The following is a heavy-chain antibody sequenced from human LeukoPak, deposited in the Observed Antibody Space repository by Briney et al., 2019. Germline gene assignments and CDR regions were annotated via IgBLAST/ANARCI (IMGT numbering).Heavy chain of an antibody. D-gene: IGHD3-22*01. CDR2: ISSSSSYI. V-gene: IGHV3-21*04. J-gene: IGHJ4*02. CDR3: AKGIDSSGPYYFDY. CDR1: GFTFSSYS. Sequence: GGSLRLSCAASGFTFSSYSMNWVRQAPGKGLEWVSSISSSSSYIYYADSVKGRFTISRDNAKNSLYLQMNSLRAEDTAVYYCAKGIDSSGPYYFDYWGQGTLVTVSS.